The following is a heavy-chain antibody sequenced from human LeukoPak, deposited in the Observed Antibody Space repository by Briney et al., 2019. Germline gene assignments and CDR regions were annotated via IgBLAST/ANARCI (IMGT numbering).Heavy chain of an antibody. CDR1: GFTFSIYA. CDR2: ITDSGGAT. V-gene: IGHV3-23*01. D-gene: IGHD2-2*01. J-gene: IGHJ4*02. Sequence: SGGSLRLSCAASGFTFSIYAMSWVRQAPGKGLEWVSTITDSGGATYHADSVKGRFTISRDNSKNTLYLQMNSLRAEDTAVYYCAQRAQLPKRHIDYWGQGTLVTVSS. CDR3: AQRAQLPKRHIDY.